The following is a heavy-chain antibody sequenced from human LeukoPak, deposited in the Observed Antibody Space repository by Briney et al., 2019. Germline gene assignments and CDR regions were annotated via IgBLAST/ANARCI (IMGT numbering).Heavy chain of an antibody. D-gene: IGHD3-22*01. CDR2: MYYSGST. J-gene: IGHJ4*02. Sequence: SEALSLTCTVSGGSIRSYFWSWIRQPPGKGLEWIGYMYYSGSTHYNPSLKSRVTISVDTSKNQFSLKLSSVTAADTAVYYCARVRALSYYDSSGDLYYFDYWGQGTLVTVSS. CDR3: ARVRALSYYDSSGDLYYFDY. CDR1: GGSIRSYF. V-gene: IGHV4-59*01.